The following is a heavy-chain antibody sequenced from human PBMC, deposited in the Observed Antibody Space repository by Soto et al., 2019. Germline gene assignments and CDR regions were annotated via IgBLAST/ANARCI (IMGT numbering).Heavy chain of an antibody. CDR1: GGTFSSYT. V-gene: IGHV1-69*04. CDR3: AREEAVAGTGGGIAFDI. Sequence: ASVKVSCKASGGTFSSYTISWVRQAPGQGLEWMGRIIPILGIANYAQKFQGRVTITADKSTSTAYMELSSLRSEDTAVYYCAREEAVAGTGGGIAFDIWGQGTMVTVSS. D-gene: IGHD6-19*01. CDR2: IIPILGIA. J-gene: IGHJ3*02.